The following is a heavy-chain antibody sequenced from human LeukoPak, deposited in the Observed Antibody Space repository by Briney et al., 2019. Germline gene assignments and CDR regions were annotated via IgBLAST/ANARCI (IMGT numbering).Heavy chain of an antibody. CDR1: GFTFSSYA. V-gene: IGHV3-23*01. Sequence: PGGSLRLSCAASGFTFSSYAMSWVRQAPGKGLEWVSAISGSGGSTYYADSVKGRFTISRDNSKNTLYLQMNSLRAEDTAVYYCAKAFPIAAFLASYSSFDYWGQGTLVTVSS. J-gene: IGHJ4*02. D-gene: IGHD6-19*01. CDR3: AKAFPIAAFLASYSSFDY. CDR2: ISGSGGST.